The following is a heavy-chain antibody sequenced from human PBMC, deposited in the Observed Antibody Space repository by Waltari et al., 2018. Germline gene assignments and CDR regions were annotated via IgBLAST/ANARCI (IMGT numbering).Heavy chain of an antibody. D-gene: IGHD6-6*01. Sequence: QVQLVESGGGVVQPGRSLRLSCAASGFSFNTYFMHWVRQAPGKGLEWVAVIWYDGSVKYYADSVKGRFTISRDNSKNTLYLQLNSLRAEDTAVYYCATDGKTLAGRPLDNWGQGSLVTVSS. CDR2: IWYDGSVK. CDR1: GFSFNTYF. CDR3: ATDGKTLAGRPLDN. V-gene: IGHV3-33*01. J-gene: IGHJ4*02.